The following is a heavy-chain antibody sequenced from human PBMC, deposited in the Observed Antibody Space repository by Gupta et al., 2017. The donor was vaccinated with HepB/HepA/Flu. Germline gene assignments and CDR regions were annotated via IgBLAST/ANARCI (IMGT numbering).Heavy chain of an antibody. CDR3: ARDGSAGEAVAGFDY. V-gene: IGHV3-33*01. D-gene: IGHD6-19*01. Sequence: QVQLVESGGGVVQPGRSLRLSCAASGVHFRSYGMPWVRRAPGKGLEWVAVIWYDGSNKYYADSVKGRFTISRDNSKNTLYLQMNSLRAEDTAVYYCARDGSAGEAVAGFDYWGQGTLVTVSS. J-gene: IGHJ4*02. CDR1: GVHFRSYG. CDR2: IWYDGSNK.